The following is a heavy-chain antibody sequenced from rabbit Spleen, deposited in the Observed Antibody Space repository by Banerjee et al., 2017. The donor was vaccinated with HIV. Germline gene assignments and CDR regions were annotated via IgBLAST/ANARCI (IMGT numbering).Heavy chain of an antibody. CDR2: IYTGSSGST. CDR3: AREGYYTYGYPGDAYAAPYFNL. V-gene: IGHV1S40*01. D-gene: IGHD6-1*01. J-gene: IGHJ4*01. CDR1: GFSFSSSYY. Sequence: QSLEESGGDLVKPGASLTLTCTASGFSFSSSYYMCWVRQAPGKGLEWIACIYTGSSGSTYYASWAKGRFTISKTSSTTVTLQMTSLTAADTATYFCAREGYYTYGYPGDAYAAPYFNLWGPGTLVTVS.